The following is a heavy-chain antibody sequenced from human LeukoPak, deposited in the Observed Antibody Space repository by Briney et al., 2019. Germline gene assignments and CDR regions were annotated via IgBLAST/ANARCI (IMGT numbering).Heavy chain of an antibody. J-gene: IGHJ4*02. Sequence: GSLRLSCAASGFTFSSYSMNWVRQAPGKGLEWVSSISSSSSYIYYADSVKGRFTISRDNAKNSLYLQMNSLRAEDTAVYYCARGYSSSWYVFDYWGQGTLVTVSS. D-gene: IGHD6-13*01. V-gene: IGHV3-21*01. CDR1: GFTFSSYS. CDR2: ISSSSSYI. CDR3: ARGYSSSWYVFDY.